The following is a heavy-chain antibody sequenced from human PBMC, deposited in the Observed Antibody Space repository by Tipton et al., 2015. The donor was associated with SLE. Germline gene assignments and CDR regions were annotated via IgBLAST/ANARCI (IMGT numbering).Heavy chain of an antibody. Sequence: GSLRLSCAASGFTFSSYSMNWVRQAPGKGLEWVSYISSSSSTIYYADSVKGRFTISRDNAKNSLYLQMNSLRAEDTAVYYCAGGTYSYGSAFDIWGQGTMVTVSS. J-gene: IGHJ3*02. V-gene: IGHV3-48*01. CDR1: GFTFSSYS. D-gene: IGHD5-18*01. CDR3: AGGTYSYGSAFDI. CDR2: ISSSSSTI.